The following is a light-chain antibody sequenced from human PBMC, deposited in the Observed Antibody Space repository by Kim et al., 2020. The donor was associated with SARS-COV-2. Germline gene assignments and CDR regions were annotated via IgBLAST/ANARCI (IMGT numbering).Light chain of an antibody. CDR3: QSYDSSKWV. V-gene: IGLV6-57*01. Sequence: GKTVTISCTRSSGIIASNYVQWYQQRPGSSPTTVIYEDNQRPSGVPDRFSGSIDSSSNSASLTISGLKTEDEADYYCQSYDSSKWVFGGGTKLTVL. CDR2: EDN. CDR1: SGIIASNY. J-gene: IGLJ3*02.